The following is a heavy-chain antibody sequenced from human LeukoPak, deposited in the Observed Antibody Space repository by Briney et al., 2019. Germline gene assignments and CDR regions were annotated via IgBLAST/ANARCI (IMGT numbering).Heavy chain of an antibody. V-gene: IGHV3-23*01. CDR1: GFTVSSNY. Sequence: GGSLRLSCAASGFTVSSNYMSWVRQAPGKGLEWVSLISSSGNNAYYADSVKGRFTISRDNSKNTLSLQMNSLRVEDTAIYYCAKDIQLSTWGLGTMVTVSS. J-gene: IGHJ3*01. CDR2: ISSSGNNA. CDR3: AKDIQLST. D-gene: IGHD5-24*01.